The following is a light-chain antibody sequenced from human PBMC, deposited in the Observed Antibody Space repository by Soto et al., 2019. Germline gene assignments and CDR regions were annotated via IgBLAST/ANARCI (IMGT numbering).Light chain of an antibody. CDR3: QQYNNWPPIS. Sequence: EVVMTQSPVTLSVSPAERARLSSRASENIEINLAWYQQKPGQAPRLLIYHAVAMATGIPTRFSGSGSGTEFTLTISSLQSEDFAVYHRQQYNNWPPISYGQGTRRKI. V-gene: IGKV3-15*01. CDR2: HAV. J-gene: IGKJ5*01. CDR1: ENIEIN.